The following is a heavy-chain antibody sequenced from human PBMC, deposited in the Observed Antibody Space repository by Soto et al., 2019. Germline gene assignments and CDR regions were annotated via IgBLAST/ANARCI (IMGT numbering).Heavy chain of an antibody. CDR1: GGTFITFA. V-gene: IGHV1-69*01. Sequence: QVQLVQSGAEVKKPGSSAKVSCTASGGTFITFAISWVRQAPGQGLEWIGGIIPMFGTTHYAQKFQDRVTLTADAYTRTVYMEMTSLRSEDTAMYYCARFSPPRGYYAFWGQGSLVTVSS. CDR3: ARFSPPRGYYAF. D-gene: IGHD3-22*01. J-gene: IGHJ4*02. CDR2: IIPMFGTT.